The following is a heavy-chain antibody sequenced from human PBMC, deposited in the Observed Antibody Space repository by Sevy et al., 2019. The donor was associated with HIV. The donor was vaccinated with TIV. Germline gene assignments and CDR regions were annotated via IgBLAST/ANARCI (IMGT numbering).Heavy chain of an antibody. CDR3: ARRNDFDI. CDR1: GGSINSDH. CDR2: VYYTGGT. J-gene: IGHJ3*02. Sequence: SGTLSLTCTVSGGSINSDHWNWIRQPPGKGLEWIGYVYYTGGTNYNPSLKNRVTISVDRTKNQFSPKLTSVTAADTAVYYCARRNDFDIWGQGTMVTVSS. V-gene: IGHV4-59*08.